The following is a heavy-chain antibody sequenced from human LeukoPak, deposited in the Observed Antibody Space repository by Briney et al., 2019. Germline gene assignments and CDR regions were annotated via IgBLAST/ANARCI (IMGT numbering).Heavy chain of an antibody. D-gene: IGHD1-26*01. CDR2: IYSGGGT. V-gene: IGHV3-53*01. CDR3: ARDCLVGANVEYYFDS. Sequence: PGGSLRLSCAASGFAVSSNYMSWVRQGPGKGLEWVSLIYSGGGTSYSDSVKGRFTISKDNSKNTLYLQMNSLRAEDTAVYYCARDCLVGANVEYYFDSWGQGTQVTVSS. CDR1: GFAVSSNY. J-gene: IGHJ4*02.